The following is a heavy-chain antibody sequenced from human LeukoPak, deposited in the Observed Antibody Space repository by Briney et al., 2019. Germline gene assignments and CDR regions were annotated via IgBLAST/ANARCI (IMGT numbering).Heavy chain of an antibody. Sequence: GESLRLSCAASGFTFDDFTMHWFRQPPGRGLQWVSLITGDGGTTSYAGSVKGRFTISRDNSKNSLYLHMSSLGNEDTALYYCAKGHFGAGHYWGQGTLVTVSS. V-gene: IGHV3-43*02. J-gene: IGHJ4*02. CDR3: AKGHFGAGHY. CDR1: GFTFDDFT. D-gene: IGHD3-3*01. CDR2: ITGDGGTT.